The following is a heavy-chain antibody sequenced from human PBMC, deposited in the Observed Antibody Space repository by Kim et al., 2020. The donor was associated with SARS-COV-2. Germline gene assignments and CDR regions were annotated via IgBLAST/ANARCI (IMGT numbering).Heavy chain of an antibody. V-gene: IGHV1-3*01. CDR2: INAGNGNT. Sequence: ASVKVSCKASGYTFTSYAMHWVRKAPGQRLEWMGWINAGNGNTKYSQKFQGRVTITRDTSASTAYMELSSLRSEDTAVYYCARGVVAVAGTIDYWGQGTLVTVSS. CDR3: ARGVVAVAGTIDY. CDR1: GYTFTSYA. D-gene: IGHD6-19*01. J-gene: IGHJ4*02.